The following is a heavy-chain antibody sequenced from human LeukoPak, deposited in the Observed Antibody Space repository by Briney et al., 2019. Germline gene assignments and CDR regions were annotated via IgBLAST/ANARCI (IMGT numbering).Heavy chain of an antibody. CDR1: GFLFSGYE. Sequence: PGGSLRLSCAASGFLFSGYEMSWVRQAPGKGLEWVSYISISGTTIYNSDSEGRFTISRDSAKNSLYLQMNSLRAEDTAVYYCARGGSSGYNYNAFDIWGRGTTVTVSS. J-gene: IGHJ3*02. CDR3: ARGGSSGYNYNAFDI. CDR2: ISISGTTI. D-gene: IGHD3-22*01. V-gene: IGHV3-48*03.